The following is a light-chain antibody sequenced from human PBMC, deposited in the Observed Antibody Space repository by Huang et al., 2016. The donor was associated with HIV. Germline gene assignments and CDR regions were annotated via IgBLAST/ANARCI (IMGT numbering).Light chain of an antibody. CDR1: QNIGNN. V-gene: IGKV3-15*01. CDR2: GAA. Sequence: EIVMTQSPATLCVSPGERATLSCRASQNIGNNLAWYQQKPGQAPRLLIYGAATRATGIPARFSGSGSGTEFTLTISSLQSEDFAVFYCQQYNEWLLTFGGGTKVEIK. J-gene: IGKJ4*01. CDR3: QQYNEWLLT.